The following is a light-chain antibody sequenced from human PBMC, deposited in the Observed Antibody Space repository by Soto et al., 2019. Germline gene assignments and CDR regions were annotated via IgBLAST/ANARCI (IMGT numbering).Light chain of an antibody. CDR3: SSYKTSSSYV. Sequence: QSALTQPASVSGSPGQSITISCTGTSSDVGGYIYVSWYQQHPGKAPKLMIYDVTSRPSGVSYRSSGSKSGNTASLTISGLQAEDEAAYYCSSYKTSSSYVFGTGTKVTVL. J-gene: IGLJ1*01. V-gene: IGLV2-14*01. CDR2: DVT. CDR1: SSDVGGYIY.